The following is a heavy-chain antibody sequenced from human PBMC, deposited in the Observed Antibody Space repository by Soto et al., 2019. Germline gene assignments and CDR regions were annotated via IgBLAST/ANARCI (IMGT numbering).Heavy chain of an antibody. CDR3: ERAPSDILTGHNQFKYYYAMEV. CDR1: GFTLSNYW. CDR2: INSYGIAK. Sequence: GGSLRLSCAFSGFTLSNYWMHWVRQAPGEGLIWISLINSYGIAKMYADSVKGRFTISRDNAKNTVYMQMNSLRAEDTAVYYCERAPSDILTGHNQFKYYYAMEVWGQGNPVTVSS. J-gene: IGHJ6*01. V-gene: IGHV3-74*03. D-gene: IGHD3-9*01.